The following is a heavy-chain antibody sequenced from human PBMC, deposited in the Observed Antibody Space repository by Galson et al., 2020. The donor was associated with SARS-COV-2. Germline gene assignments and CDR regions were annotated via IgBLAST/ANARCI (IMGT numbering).Heavy chain of an antibody. D-gene: IGHD3-22*01. CDR1: GYTFTSYG. Sequence: ASVKVSCKASGYTFTSYGISWVRQAPGQGLEWMGWISAYNGNTNYAQKLQGRVIMTTDTSTSTAYMELRSLRSDDTAVYYCAREGGYYYDSSGLLDYWGQGTLVTVSS. J-gene: IGHJ4*02. CDR2: ISAYNGNT. CDR3: AREGGYYYDSSGLLDY. V-gene: IGHV1-18*04.